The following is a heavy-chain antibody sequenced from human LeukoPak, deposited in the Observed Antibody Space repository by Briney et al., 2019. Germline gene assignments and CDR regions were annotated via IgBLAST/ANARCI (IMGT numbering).Heavy chain of an antibody. Sequence: KASETLSLXCTVSGGSISSYYWSWIRQPPGKGLEWIGYIYYSGSTNYNPSLKSRVTISVDTSKNQFSLKLSSVTAADTAVYYCAKFPPDYYNSSGYHPTGYWGRGTLVTVSS. J-gene: IGHJ4*02. CDR2: IYYSGST. CDR1: GGSISSYY. CDR3: AKFPPDYYNSSGYHPTGY. D-gene: IGHD3-22*01. V-gene: IGHV4-59*01.